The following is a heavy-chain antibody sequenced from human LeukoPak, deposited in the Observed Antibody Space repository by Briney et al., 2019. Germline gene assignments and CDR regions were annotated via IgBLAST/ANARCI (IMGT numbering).Heavy chain of an antibody. CDR1: GFTFSSYA. Sequence: GGSLRLSCAASGFTFSSYAMRWVRQAPGKGLEWVAVISSDGSHKYYADSVKGRFTISRDNSNKTLYLQMTSARAEERAVYYCERGGGIQLWLSPYYYYYPDVWGKGTTVTVSS. D-gene: IGHD5-18*01. J-gene: IGHJ6*03. CDR3: ERGGGIQLWLSPYYYYYPDV. CDR2: ISSDGSHK. V-gene: IGHV3-30*04.